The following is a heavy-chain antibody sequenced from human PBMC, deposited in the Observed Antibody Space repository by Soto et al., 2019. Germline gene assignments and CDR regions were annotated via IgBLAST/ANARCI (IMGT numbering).Heavy chain of an antibody. Sequence: PGVSLRLSCAASGFTFSSYAMHWVRQAPGKGLEWVAVISYDGSNKYYADSVKGRFTISRDNSKNTLYRQMNSLRAEDTAVYYCAREYRYGSGPRYWGQGSLVTVSS. CDR2: ISYDGSNK. D-gene: IGHD5-18*01. J-gene: IGHJ4*02. V-gene: IGHV3-30-3*01. CDR3: AREYRYGSGPRY. CDR1: GFTFSSYA.